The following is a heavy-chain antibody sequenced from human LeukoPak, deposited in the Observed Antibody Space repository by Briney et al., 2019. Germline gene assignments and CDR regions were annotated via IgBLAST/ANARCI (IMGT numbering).Heavy chain of an antibody. D-gene: IGHD1-26*01. CDR1: GFTFSSYW. CDR3: ARDSRTYYPIFDC. Sequence: GGSLRLSCAASGFTFSSYWMSWVRQAPGKGLEWVANIKQDGSEKYYVDSVKGRFTISRDNSKNTLYLQMNSLRAGDTAEYYCARDSRTYYPIFDCWGQGTLVTVSS. J-gene: IGHJ4*02. V-gene: IGHV3-7*03. CDR2: IKQDGSEK.